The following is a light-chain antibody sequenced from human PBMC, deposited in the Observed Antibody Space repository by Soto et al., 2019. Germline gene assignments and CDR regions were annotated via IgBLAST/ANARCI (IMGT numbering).Light chain of an antibody. V-gene: IGKV1-12*01. CDR3: QQASGLPFN. CDR2: GAS. J-gene: IGKJ3*01. CDR1: HSISNW. Sequence: DIQMTQSPSSVSASVGDRVTITCRASHSISNWLAWYQQKPGKGPKLLISGASSLQSGVPSRFSGSGSGTDFTLTITSLQPEDFATYFCQQASGLPFNFGPGTKVDIK.